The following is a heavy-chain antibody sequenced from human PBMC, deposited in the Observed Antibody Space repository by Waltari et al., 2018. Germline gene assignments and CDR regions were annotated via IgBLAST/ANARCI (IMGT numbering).Heavy chain of an antibody. CDR2: IYYSGST. J-gene: IGHJ4*02. CDR3: ARGKGLQY. D-gene: IGHD5-12*01. CDR1: GGSISSHY. V-gene: IGHV4-59*11. Sequence: QVQLQESGPGLVKPSETLSLTCTVSGGSISSHYWSWIRQPPGKGLELIGYIYYSGSTNYNPSLKSRVTISVDTSKNQFSLKLSSVTAADTAVYYCARGKGLQYWGQGTLVTVSS.